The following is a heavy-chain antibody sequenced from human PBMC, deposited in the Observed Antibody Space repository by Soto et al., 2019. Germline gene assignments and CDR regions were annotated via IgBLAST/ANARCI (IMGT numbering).Heavy chain of an antibody. V-gene: IGHV4-39*01. CDR1: DDSIISDRYY. J-gene: IGHJ4*02. CDR2: VYYRGST. CDR3: ARQSGAPASSPYYFDY. D-gene: IGHD3-10*01. Sequence: SETLSLTCTVSDDSIISDRYYWGWIRQPPGRGLEWIGSVYYRGSTYHTPSLKSRVVISADTSKNQFSLILSSVTAADTAVYFCARQSGAPASSPYYFDYWGRGALVTVSS.